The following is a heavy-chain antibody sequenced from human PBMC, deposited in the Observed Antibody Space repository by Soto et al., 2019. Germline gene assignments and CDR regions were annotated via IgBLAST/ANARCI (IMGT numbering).Heavy chain of an antibody. V-gene: IGHV4-59*01. CDR2: IYYSGST. D-gene: IGHD1-26*01. J-gene: IGHJ3*02. Sequence: PSETLSLTCTFSGGSIXSYYWSLIRQPPGKGLEWIGYIYYSGSTNYNPSLKSRVTISVDTSKNQFSLKLSSVTAADTAVYYCARVPAKWTHRWDAFDIWAQATMVTVSS. CDR3: ARVPAKWTHRWDAFDI. CDR1: GGSIXSYY.